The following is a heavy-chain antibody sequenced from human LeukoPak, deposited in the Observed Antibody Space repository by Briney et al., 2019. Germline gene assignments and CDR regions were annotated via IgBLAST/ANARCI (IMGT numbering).Heavy chain of an antibody. V-gene: IGHV1-69*05. CDR3: AKIWLLGGPDAFDI. CDR2: IIPIFGTA. Sequence: ASVKVSCKASGGTFSSYAISWVRQAPGQGLEWMGRIIPIFGTANYAQKFQGRVTMTRDTSISTAYMELSRLRSDDTAVYYCAKIWLLGGPDAFDIWGQGTMVTVSS. J-gene: IGHJ3*02. CDR1: GGTFSSYA. D-gene: IGHD3-9*01.